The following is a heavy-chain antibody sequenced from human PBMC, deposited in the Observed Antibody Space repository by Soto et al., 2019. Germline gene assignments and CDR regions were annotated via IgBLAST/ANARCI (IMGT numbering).Heavy chain of an antibody. Sequence: GASVKVSCKASGGTFSSYAISWVRQAPGQGLEWMGGIIPIFGTANYAQKFQGRVTITADESTSTAYMELSSLRSEDTAVYYCASTGTLLYYYYGMDVWGQGTTVTVSS. CDR3: ASTGTLLYYYYGMDV. CDR1: GGTFSSYA. D-gene: IGHD1-1*01. V-gene: IGHV1-69*13. CDR2: IIPIFGTA. J-gene: IGHJ6*02.